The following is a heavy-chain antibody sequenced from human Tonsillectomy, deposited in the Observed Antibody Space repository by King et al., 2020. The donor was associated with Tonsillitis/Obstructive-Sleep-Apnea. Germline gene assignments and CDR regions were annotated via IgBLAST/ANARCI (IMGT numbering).Heavy chain of an antibody. V-gene: IGHV3-21*01. CDR1: GFTFDRHT. J-gene: IGHJ4*02. Sequence: VRLVESGGGLVKPGGSLRLSCAASGFTFDRHTMHWVRQAPGKGLEWVSSISIESSFIYYSDSVKGRFTISRDNGANSLDLLMTSLRAEDTAVYYCARAFNSGCYEFDYFDSWGQGTLVAVSS. D-gene: IGHD6-19*01. CDR2: ISIESSFI. CDR3: ARAFNSGCYEFDYFDS.